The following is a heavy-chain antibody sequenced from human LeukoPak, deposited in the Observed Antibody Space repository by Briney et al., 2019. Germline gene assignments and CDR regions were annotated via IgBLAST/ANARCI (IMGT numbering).Heavy chain of an antibody. J-gene: IGHJ4*02. D-gene: IGHD2-15*01. CDR2: ISGSGGST. CDR3: AKNGGSQCYSHLDS. Sequence: GGPLRLSCAASGFTFSNYAMSWVRQAPGKGLEWVSTISGSGGSTYYAGSVKGRFTISRDNSKNTLYLQMNSLRVEDTAVYYCAKNGGSQCYSHLDSWGQGTLVTVSS. CDR1: GFTFSNYA. V-gene: IGHV3-23*01.